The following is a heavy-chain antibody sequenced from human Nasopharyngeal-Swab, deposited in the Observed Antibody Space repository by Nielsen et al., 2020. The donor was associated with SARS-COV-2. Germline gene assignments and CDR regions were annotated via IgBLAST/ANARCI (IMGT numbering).Heavy chain of an antibody. Sequence: GGSLRLSCVASGFIFSSYSINWVRQAPGKGLEWVSYISSGGDTIYYSDSVKGRFTISRDNAKNSLYLQMNSLREEDTAIYYCARASKTGAAAGLHPFGNWGQGTLVTVSS. CDR3: ARASKTGAAAGLHPFGN. J-gene: IGHJ4*02. V-gene: IGHV3-48*02. D-gene: IGHD6-13*01. CDR1: GFIFSSYS. CDR2: ISSGGDTI.